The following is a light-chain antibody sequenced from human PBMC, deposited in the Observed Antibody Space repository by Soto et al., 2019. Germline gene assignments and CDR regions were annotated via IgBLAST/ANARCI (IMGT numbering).Light chain of an antibody. CDR1: QSVSNK. CDR2: DTS. J-gene: IGKJ5*01. V-gene: IGKV3-15*01. CDR3: QQYNTWRSIT. Sequence: EIVMTQSPATLSVSPGERATLSCRASQSVSNKLAWYQHKPGQAPWVLIYDTSTRAAGIPARFSGSGSGTDFTLTISSLQSEDFAVYYCQQYNTWRSITFGQGTRLESK.